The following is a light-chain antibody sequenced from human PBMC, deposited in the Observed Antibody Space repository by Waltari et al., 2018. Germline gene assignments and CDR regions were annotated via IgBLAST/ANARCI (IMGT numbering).Light chain of an antibody. Sequence: DIQVTQSPSSVSASVGDRVTITCRASQDISNWLAWYQQKPGKAPKLLIYAASSLQTGVPERFSGGGSGTEFTLTISSLRPEDFGTYYWQQARSFPITFGPGTKVDMK. CDR3: QQARSFPIT. CDR1: QDISNW. V-gene: IGKV1-12*01. CDR2: AAS. J-gene: IGKJ3*01.